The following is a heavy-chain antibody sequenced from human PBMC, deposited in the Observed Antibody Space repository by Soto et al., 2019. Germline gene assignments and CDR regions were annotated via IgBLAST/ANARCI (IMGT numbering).Heavy chain of an antibody. J-gene: IGHJ4*02. CDR3: ARDRPTGVDREGDF. Sequence: QVHLVQSGAEVKKPGASVKVSCKASRYTFTGYYIHWVRRAPGQGLEWMGWINPNSGGTNYAQNFQGRVTMTRDTSISTAYMQLCRLISDDTAVYYCARDRPTGVDREGDFWGQGTLVTVSS. V-gene: IGHV1-2*02. D-gene: IGHD1-1*01. CDR1: RYTFTGYY. CDR2: INPNSGGT.